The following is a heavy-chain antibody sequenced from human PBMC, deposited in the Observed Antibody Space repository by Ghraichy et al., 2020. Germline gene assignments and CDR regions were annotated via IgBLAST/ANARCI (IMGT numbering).Heavy chain of an antibody. V-gene: IGHV4-34*01. J-gene: IGHJ5*02. CDR3: ARGPLGLFDH. D-gene: IGHD7-27*01. CDR2: INHSGST. Sequence: IGEINHSGSTNYNPSLKSRVTIAVDTSTNQFSLKLSSVTAADTAVYYCARGPLGLFDHWGRGTLVTVAS.